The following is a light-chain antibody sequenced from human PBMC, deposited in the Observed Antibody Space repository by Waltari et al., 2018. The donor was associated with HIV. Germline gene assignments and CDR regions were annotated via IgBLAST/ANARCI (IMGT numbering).Light chain of an antibody. CDR1: SSNIGSNI. J-gene: IGLJ3*02. Sequence: QSVLTQPPSVSGTPGQNVTISCSGSSSNIGSNIVNWYQQLPGAAPKLLIYTNDQLASGVPDRFSGSKSGTSASLAISGLQSADEADYYCAAWDDSLNGMFGGGTKLTVL. V-gene: IGLV1-44*01. CDR3: AAWDDSLNGM. CDR2: TND.